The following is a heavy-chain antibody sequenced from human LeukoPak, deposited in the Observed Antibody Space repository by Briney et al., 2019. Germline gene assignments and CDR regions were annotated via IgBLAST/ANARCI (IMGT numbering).Heavy chain of an antibody. CDR3: ARQSPYCSSTSCYFDY. V-gene: IGHV5-51*01. CDR1: GYSFTSYW. CDR2: IYPGDSDT. J-gene: IGHJ4*02. D-gene: IGHD2-2*01. Sequence: GESLKISCKGSGYSFTSYWIGWVRQMPGKGLEWMGIIYPGDSDTRYSPSFQGQVTISADKSISTAYLQWSSLKASDTAMYYCARQSPYCSSTSCYFDYWGQGTLATVSS.